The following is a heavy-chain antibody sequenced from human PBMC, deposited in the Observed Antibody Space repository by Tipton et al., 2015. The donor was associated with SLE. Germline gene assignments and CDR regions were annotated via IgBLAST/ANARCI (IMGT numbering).Heavy chain of an antibody. Sequence: TLSLTCAVYGGSFSGYYWNWIRQPPGKGLEWIGEINHSGSTNYNPSLKSRVTISVDMSKNQFSLKLSSVTAADTAVYYCARHGLGDQEGYDYWGQGTLVTVSS. CDR3: ARHGLGDQEGYDY. CDR2: INHSGST. V-gene: IGHV4-34*01. D-gene: IGHD3-10*01. CDR1: GGSFSGYY. J-gene: IGHJ4*02.